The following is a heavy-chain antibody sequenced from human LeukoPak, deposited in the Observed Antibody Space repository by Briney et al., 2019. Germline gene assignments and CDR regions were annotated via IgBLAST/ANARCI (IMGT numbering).Heavy chain of an antibody. V-gene: IGHV1-18*01. J-gene: IGHJ3*02. D-gene: IGHD2-21*02. Sequence: GASVKVSCKASGYTFTSYGISWVRQAPGQGLEWMGWISAYNGNTNYAKKLQGRVTMTTDTSTSTAYMELRSLRSDDTAVYYCAISQIVVVTEGAFDIWGQGTMVTVSS. CDR1: GYTFTSYG. CDR3: AISQIVVVTEGAFDI. CDR2: ISAYNGNT.